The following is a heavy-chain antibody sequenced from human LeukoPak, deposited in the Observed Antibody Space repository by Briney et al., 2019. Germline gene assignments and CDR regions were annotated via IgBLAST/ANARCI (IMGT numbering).Heavy chain of an antibody. V-gene: IGHV3-23*01. CDR2: ISGSGSST. CDR1: GFTFSDHY. J-gene: IGHJ4*02. Sequence: GGSLRLSCAASGFTFSDHYMDWVRQAPGKGLEWFSSISGSGSSTFYADSVKGRFTISRDNSKNALYLQMNSLRAEDTAVYYCAKHTAGTEALDYWGQGTLVTVSS. D-gene: IGHD1-1*01. CDR3: AKHTAGTEALDY.